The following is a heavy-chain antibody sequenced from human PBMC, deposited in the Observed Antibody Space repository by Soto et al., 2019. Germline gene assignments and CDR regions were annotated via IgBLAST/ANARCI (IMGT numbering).Heavy chain of an antibody. CDR1: GFTFSSYS. CDR2: ISSSSSYI. V-gene: IGHV3-21*01. CDR3: ARGMYVGAHQSRSGYYYYYGMDV. D-gene: IGHD2-8*01. Sequence: GGSLRLSCAASGFTFSSYSMNWVRQTPGKGLEWVSSISSSSSYIYYADSVKGRFTISRDNAKNSLYLQMNSLRAEDTAVYYCARGMYVGAHQSRSGYYYYYGMDVWGQGTTVTVSS. J-gene: IGHJ6*02.